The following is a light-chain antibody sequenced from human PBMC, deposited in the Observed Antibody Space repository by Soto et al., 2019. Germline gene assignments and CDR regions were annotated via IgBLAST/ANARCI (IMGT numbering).Light chain of an antibody. CDR3: QQYFLYSWT. Sequence: DIQMTQSPSTLSASVGDRVTITCRASQSINDWLALYQQKPGKAPNLLFYNASSSQSGVPSRFSGIGFGTGFTLTIRSLKRKHFATSSCQQYFLYSWTFGQGTKVEIK. J-gene: IGKJ1*01. V-gene: IGKV1-5*03. CDR2: NAS. CDR1: QSINDW.